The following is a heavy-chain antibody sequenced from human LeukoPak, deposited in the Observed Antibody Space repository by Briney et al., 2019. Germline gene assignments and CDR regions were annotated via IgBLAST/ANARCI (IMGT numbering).Heavy chain of an antibody. J-gene: IGHJ4*02. CDR2: ISGSGGST. Sequence: GGSLRLSCAASGFTFDDYAMSWVRQAPGKGLEWVSAISGSGGSTYYADSVKGRFTISRDNSKNTLYLQMNTLRAEDTAVYYCAKDFLGRDSDYWGQGTLVTVSS. D-gene: IGHD2/OR15-2a*01. CDR1: GFTFDDYA. V-gene: IGHV3-23*01. CDR3: AKDFLGRDSDY.